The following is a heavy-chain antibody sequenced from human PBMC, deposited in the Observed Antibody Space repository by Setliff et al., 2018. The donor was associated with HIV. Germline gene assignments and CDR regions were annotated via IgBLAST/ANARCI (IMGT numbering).Heavy chain of an antibody. CDR1: GGSLANYY. D-gene: IGHD2-8*02. CDR2: IADSGAT. J-gene: IGHJ6*02. Sequence: LSLTCAVYGGSLANYYWSWFRQSPGKGLEWIGEIADSGATDYNPSLKSRVIISLDTSKKQFSLKLNSVTAADMAVYYCARGSTCIGGGCLTYYYYYYGLDVWGQGTTVTVSS. CDR3: ARGSTCIGGGCLTYYYYYYGLDV. V-gene: IGHV4-34*01.